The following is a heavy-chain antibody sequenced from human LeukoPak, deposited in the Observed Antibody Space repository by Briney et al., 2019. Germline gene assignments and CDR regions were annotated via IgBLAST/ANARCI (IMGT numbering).Heavy chain of an antibody. CDR1: GFTVSSNY. D-gene: IGHD3-22*01. CDR3: AKIITLIVVVITNYFDY. V-gene: IGHV3-53*01. Sequence: GGSLRLSCAASGFTVSSNYMSWVRQAPGKGLEWVSVIYSDGSTYYTDSVKGRFTISRDNSKSTLYLQMNSLRAEDTAVYYCAKIITLIVVVITNYFDYWGQGILVTVSS. J-gene: IGHJ4*02. CDR2: IYSDGST.